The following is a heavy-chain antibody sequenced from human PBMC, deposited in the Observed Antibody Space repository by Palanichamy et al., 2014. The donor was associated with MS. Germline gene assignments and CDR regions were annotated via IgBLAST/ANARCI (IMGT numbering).Heavy chain of an antibody. J-gene: IGHJ2*01. V-gene: IGHV4-38-2*02. D-gene: IGHD2/OR15-2a*01. CDR1: GSSLSSSYY. CDR2: VYHSGST. CDR3: VRNSTSSKVDRRVAFDL. Sequence: QVQLQESGPGLVKPSETLSLTCTVSGSSLSSSYYWGWVRQPPGKGLEWIGSVYHSGSTHYNPSFKSRVTISVDTPKNQFSLELHSVTAADTAIYYCVRNSTSSKVDRRVAFDLWGRGTLVTVSS.